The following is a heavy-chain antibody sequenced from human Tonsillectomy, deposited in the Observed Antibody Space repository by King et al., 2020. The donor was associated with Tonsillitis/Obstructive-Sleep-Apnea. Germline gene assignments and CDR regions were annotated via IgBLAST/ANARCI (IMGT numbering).Heavy chain of an antibody. V-gene: IGHV4-59*01. Sequence: VQLQESGPGLVKPSETLSLTCTVSGGSISNYYWSWIRQPPGKRLEWIGYIYYSGSTNYNPSLKSRVTILVDTSKNQFSLRLSSVTAADTAVYYCARDGGVDAFDIWGQGTMVTVSS. CDR2: IYYSGST. CDR1: GGSISNYY. D-gene: IGHD3-10*01. J-gene: IGHJ3*02. CDR3: ARDGGVDAFDI.